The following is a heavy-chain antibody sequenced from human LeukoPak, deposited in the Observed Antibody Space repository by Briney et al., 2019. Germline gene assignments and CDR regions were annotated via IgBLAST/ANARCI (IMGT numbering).Heavy chain of an antibody. CDR1: GFTFSSYG. J-gene: IGHJ4*02. D-gene: IGHD6-19*01. Sequence: GRSLRLSCAASGFTFSSYGMHWVRQAPGKGLEWVAVIWYDGSNKYYADSVKGRFTISRDNSKNTLYLQMNSLRAEDTAVYYCARASSRTRSGWYALDFWGQGTLVTVSS. CDR3: ARASSRTRSGWYALDF. V-gene: IGHV3-33*01. CDR2: IWYDGSNK.